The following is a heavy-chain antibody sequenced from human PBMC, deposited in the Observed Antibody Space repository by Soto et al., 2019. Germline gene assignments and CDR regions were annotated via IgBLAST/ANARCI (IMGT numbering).Heavy chain of an antibody. D-gene: IGHD6-19*01. CDR3: TRQTDAVQWLVVPTDYNFDY. J-gene: IGHJ4*02. CDR1: GFTLSDHF. Sequence: GGSLRLSCAASGFTLSDHFMEWVRQAPGKGLECVGRTKHKAASYTTDYAASVNGRFTISRDDSMNTAYLQMNSLKTEDTAVYFCTRQTDAVQWLVVPTDYNFDYWGQGTLVTVSS. V-gene: IGHV3-72*01. CDR2: TKHKAASYTT.